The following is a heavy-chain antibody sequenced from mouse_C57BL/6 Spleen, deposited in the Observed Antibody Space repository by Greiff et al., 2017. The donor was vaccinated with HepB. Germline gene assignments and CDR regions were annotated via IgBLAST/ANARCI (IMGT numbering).Heavy chain of an antibody. CDR3: ARSYDGYPYAMYY. V-gene: IGHV1-82*01. D-gene: IGHD2-3*01. CDR2: IYPGDGDT. J-gene: IGHJ4*01. Sequence: VQLQQSGPELVKPGASVKISCKASGYAFSSSWMNWVKQRPGKGLEWIGRIYPGDGDTNYNGKFKGKATLTADKSSSPAYMQLSSLTSEDSAVYFCARSYDGYPYAMYYWGQLTSVTVSS. CDR1: GYAFSSSW.